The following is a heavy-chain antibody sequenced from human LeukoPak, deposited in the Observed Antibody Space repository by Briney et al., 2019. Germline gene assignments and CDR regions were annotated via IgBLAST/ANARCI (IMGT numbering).Heavy chain of an antibody. J-gene: IGHJ4*02. CDR3: ARSERGYFLFDY. Sequence: PSQTLSLTCTVPGGSISSGSYYWSWIRQPAGKGLEWIGRIYTSGSTNYNPSLKSRVTISVDTSKNQFSLKLSSVTAADTAVYYCARSERGYFLFDYWGQGTLVTVSS. D-gene: IGHD2/OR15-2a*01. CDR2: IYTSGST. CDR1: GGSISSGSYY. V-gene: IGHV4-61*02.